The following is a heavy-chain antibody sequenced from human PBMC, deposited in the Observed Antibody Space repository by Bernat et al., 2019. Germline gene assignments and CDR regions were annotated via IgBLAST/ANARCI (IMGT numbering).Heavy chain of an antibody. D-gene: IGHD6-13*01. CDR1: GFSFSSHG. Sequence: QVQLVESGGGVVQPGRSLRLSCAASGFSFSSHGMQWVRQAPGKGLEWVALIWYDGSKQYYADSVKGRCTISRDNPKNMLYLQMNSLRAEDTALYFCARGLAAAVLSGMDVWGQGTTVTVSS. CDR2: IWYDGSKQ. V-gene: IGHV3-33*01. J-gene: IGHJ6*02. CDR3: ARGLAAAVLSGMDV.